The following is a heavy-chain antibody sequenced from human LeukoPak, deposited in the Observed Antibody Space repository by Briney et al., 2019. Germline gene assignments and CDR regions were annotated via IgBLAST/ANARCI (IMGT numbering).Heavy chain of an antibody. D-gene: IGHD3-22*01. CDR3: AXXXXXXXSSGYYYFDY. V-gene: IGHV1-46*01. CDR1: GYTFTSYY. J-gene: IGHJ4*02. Sequence: ASVKVSCKASGYTFTSYYMHWVRQAPGQGLEWMGISNPSGGSTSYAQKFQGRVTMTRDTSTSTVYMELSSLRSEDTAVYYCAXXXXXXXSSGYYYFDYWGQGTLVTVSS. CDR2: SNPSGGST.